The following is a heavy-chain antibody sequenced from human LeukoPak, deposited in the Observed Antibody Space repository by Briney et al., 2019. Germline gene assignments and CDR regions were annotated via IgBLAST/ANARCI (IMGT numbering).Heavy chain of an antibody. V-gene: IGHV3-30*18. J-gene: IGHJ6*02. CDR2: ISYDGSNK. D-gene: IGHD6-6*01. CDR3: AKDRDIAAQYYYGMDV. Sequence: GGSLRLSCAASGFTFSSYGMHWVRQAPGKGLEWVAVISYDGSNKYYADSVKGRFTISRDNSKNTLYLQMNSLRAEDTAVYYCAKDRDIAAQYYYGMDVWGQGTTVTVSS. CDR1: GFTFSSYG.